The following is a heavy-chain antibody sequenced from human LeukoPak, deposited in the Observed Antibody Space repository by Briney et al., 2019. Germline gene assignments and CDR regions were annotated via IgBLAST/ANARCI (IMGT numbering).Heavy chain of an antibody. V-gene: IGHV4-34*01. J-gene: IGHJ4*02. CDR3: ASRRYSSSWRKFDY. CDR1: GGSFSGYY. CDR2: INHSGST. D-gene: IGHD6-13*01. Sequence: SETLSLTCAVYGGSFSGYYWSWLRQPPGKGLEWIGEINHSGSTNYNPSLKSRVTISVDTSKNQFSLKLSSVIAADTAVYYGASRRYSSSWRKFDYWGQGTLVTVSS.